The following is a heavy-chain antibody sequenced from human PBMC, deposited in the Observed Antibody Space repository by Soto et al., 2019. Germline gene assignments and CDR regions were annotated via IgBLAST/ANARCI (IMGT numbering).Heavy chain of an antibody. J-gene: IGHJ4*02. D-gene: IGHD4-17*01. CDR3: ATLYGDYVSY. Sequence: SETLSLTCTVSGGSISSSSYYWGWIRQPPGKGLEWIGTISYSGITYYNPSLKSRITISVDTSKNQFSLKLSSVTATDTAVYYCATLYGDYVSYWGQGTLVTVSS. V-gene: IGHV4-39*01. CDR1: GGSISSSSYY. CDR2: ISYSGIT.